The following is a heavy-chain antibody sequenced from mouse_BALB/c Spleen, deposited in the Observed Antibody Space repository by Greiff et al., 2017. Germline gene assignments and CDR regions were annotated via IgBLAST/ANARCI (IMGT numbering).Heavy chain of an antibody. V-gene: IGHV1-14*01. CDR3: ARSYGSLYGYFDV. J-gene: IGHJ1*01. D-gene: IGHD1-1*01. CDR2: INPYNDGT. Sequence: VQLQQSGPELVKPGASVKMSCKASGYTFTSYVMHWVKQKPGQGLEWIGYINPYNDGTKYNEKFKGKATLTSDKSSSTAYMELSSLTSEDSAVYYCARSYGSLYGYFDVWGAGTTVTVSS. CDR1: GYTFTSYV.